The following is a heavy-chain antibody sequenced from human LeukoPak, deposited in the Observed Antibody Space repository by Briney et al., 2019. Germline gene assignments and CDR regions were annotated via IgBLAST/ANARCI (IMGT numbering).Heavy chain of an antibody. Sequence: ASVKVSCKASGYTFTTYAMNWVRQAPGQGLEWMGWINPNTGSPNYALGFQGRFVFSLDTSVSTAYLEMTSLKAEDTAVYYCARTRAPYYYASGSPDFWGQGTLVSVSS. D-gene: IGHD3-10*01. J-gene: IGHJ4*02. V-gene: IGHV7-4-1*02. CDR2: INPNTGSP. CDR3: ARTRAPYYYASGSPDF. CDR1: GYTFTTYA.